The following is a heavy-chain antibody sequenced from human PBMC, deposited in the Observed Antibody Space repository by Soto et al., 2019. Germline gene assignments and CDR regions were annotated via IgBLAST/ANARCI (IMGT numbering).Heavy chain of an antibody. J-gene: IGHJ5*02. CDR1: GYTFTAYG. CDR2: INTGNGHT. CDR3: ASRGYDFWSGLDP. Sequence: ASVKVPCKASGYTFTAYGIHWVRQAPGQRLEWMGWINTGNGHTKYSQKFQGRVTITRDTSARTAYMELNSLRSEDTAVYYCASRGYDFWSGLDPWGQGTLVTVSS. V-gene: IGHV1-3*04. D-gene: IGHD3-3*01.